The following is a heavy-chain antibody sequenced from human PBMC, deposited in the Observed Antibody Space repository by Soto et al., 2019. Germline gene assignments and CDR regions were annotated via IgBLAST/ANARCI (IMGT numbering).Heavy chain of an antibody. D-gene: IGHD3-22*01. CDR3: ARVISVVDQFDY. CDR1: GYTFTGYG. Sequence: QVHLVQSGAEVKKPGASVKVSCKASGYTFTGYGITWVRQAPGQGLEWMGWISAYNGNTNYAQMLLGRVTMTTDTSTSTAYMELRSLRSDDTAVYYCARVISVVDQFDYWGQGTLVSVSS. CDR2: ISAYNGNT. V-gene: IGHV1-18*01. J-gene: IGHJ4*02.